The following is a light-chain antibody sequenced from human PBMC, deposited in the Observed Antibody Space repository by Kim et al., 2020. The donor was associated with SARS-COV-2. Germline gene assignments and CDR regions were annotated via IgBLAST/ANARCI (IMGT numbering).Light chain of an antibody. Sequence: LYPGEGATLSCRASQSVDSGRLAWYQQKPGQPPRLLIYGASTRATGIPNRFSGSGSGTDFTLTISRLEPEDFAVYYCQQYAASRTFGQGTKVDIK. CDR3: QQYAASRT. CDR2: GAS. CDR1: QSVDSGR. V-gene: IGKV3-20*01. J-gene: IGKJ1*01.